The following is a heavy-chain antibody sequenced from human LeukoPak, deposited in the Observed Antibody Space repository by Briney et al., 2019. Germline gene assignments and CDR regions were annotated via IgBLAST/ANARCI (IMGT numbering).Heavy chain of an antibody. J-gene: IGHJ5*02. Sequence: ASVKVSCKASGYTLTSHYMHLVRQAPGQGLEWMGIINPSGGSTSHAQKFQGRVTMTRDTSTRTVYIDQSSLSCEDTAVYYCSRGVSFEPWGQGTLVTASS. CDR3: SRGVSFEP. CDR2: INPSGGST. CDR1: GYTLTSHY. V-gene: IGHV1-46*01. D-gene: IGHD3-10*01.